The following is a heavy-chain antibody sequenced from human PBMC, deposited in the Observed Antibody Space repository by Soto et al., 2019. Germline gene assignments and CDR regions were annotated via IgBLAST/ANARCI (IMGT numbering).Heavy chain of an antibody. D-gene: IGHD2-2*01. CDR1: GGSISSYY. Sequence: SETLSLTCTVSGGSISSYYWSWILQPPWKGLEWIGYIDYSGSTNYNPSLKSRVTISVDTSKNQFSLKLSSVTAADTAVYYCARSPPLDIVVVPAAIRGYNWFDPWGQGTLVTVSS. CDR3: ARSPPLDIVVVPAAIRGYNWFDP. CDR2: IDYSGST. V-gene: IGHV4-59*01. J-gene: IGHJ5*02.